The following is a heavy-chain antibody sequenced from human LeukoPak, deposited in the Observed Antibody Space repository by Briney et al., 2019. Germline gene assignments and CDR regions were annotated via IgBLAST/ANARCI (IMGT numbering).Heavy chain of an antibody. CDR1: SGSISTYY. CDR3: ARQAGMFTTFDF. V-gene: IGHV4-59*08. J-gene: IGHJ4*02. CDR2: ISYSGST. Sequence: SETLSLTCTVSSGSISTYYWTWIRQPPGKGLEWIGYISYSGSTKYKPSLARRINISLDTSKNQFSLEMRSMTAADTAIYYCARQAGMFTTFDFWGPGTLVTVSS. D-gene: IGHD3-22*01.